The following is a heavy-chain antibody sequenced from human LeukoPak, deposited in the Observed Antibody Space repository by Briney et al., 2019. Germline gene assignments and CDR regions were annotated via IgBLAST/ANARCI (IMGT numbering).Heavy chain of an antibody. V-gene: IGHV4-4*07. CDR2: IYTSGST. J-gene: IGHJ6*03. D-gene: IGHD4-17*01. CDR1: GGSISSYY. Sequence: SETLSLTCTVSGGSISSYYWSWIRQPAGKGLEWIGRIYTSGSTNYNPSLKSRVTMSVDTSKNQFSLKLSSVTAADTAVYYCARDRWVTTDVYYYYYMDVWGKGTTVTISS. CDR3: ARDRWVTTDVYYYYYMDV.